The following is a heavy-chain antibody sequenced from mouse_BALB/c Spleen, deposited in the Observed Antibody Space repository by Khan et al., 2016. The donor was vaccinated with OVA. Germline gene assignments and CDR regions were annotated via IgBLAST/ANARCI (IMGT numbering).Heavy chain of an antibody. CDR3: TRGGYYGKSRFAY. J-gene: IGHJ3*01. D-gene: IGHD2-1*01. CDR1: GYTFTSYW. V-gene: IGHV1S22*01. Sequence: LKQSGSELVRPGASVKLSCKASGYTFTSYWMHWVKQRHGQGLEWIGNIYPGSGSTNYDEMFKSKGTLTVDTSSSTAYMHLSSLTSEDSAVYDCTRGGYYGKSRFAYWGQGTLVTVSA. CDR2: IYPGSGST.